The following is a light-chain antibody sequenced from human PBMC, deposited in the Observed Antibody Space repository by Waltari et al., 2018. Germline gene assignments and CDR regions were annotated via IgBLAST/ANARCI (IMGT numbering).Light chain of an antibody. V-gene: IGKV3-20*01. Sequence: IVLTQSPDTLSLSPGQRATLSCRASQTINNNFLVWYQQKPGQAPRLIIHGASSRANGFPDRFSGSGSGTDFTLTISSLKPEDSAVYYCQQYDGSVLTFGGGTKVEI. CDR3: QQYDGSVLT. CDR2: GAS. CDR1: QTINNNF. J-gene: IGKJ4*01.